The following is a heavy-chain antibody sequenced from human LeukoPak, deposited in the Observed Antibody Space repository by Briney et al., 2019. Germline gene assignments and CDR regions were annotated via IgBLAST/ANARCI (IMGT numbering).Heavy chain of an antibody. V-gene: IGHV3-74*01. CDR3: ARERKYDSNFDY. CDR2: IENDGSTT. J-gene: IGHJ4*02. CDR1: GFTFSSYW. D-gene: IGHD1-1*01. Sequence: GGSLRLSCAASGFTFSSYWMHWVRQPPVKGLVWVSRIENDGSTTTYADSVKGRFTVSRDNAKNTLYLQMNSLRAEDTAVYYCARERKYDSNFDYWGQGTLVTVSS.